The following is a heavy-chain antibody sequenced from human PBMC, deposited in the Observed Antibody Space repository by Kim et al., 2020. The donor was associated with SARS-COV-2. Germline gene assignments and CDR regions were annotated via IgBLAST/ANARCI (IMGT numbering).Heavy chain of an antibody. V-gene: IGHV3-23*01. Sequence: GGSLRLSCVASGFTFSDYGMSWVRQAPGNGLEWVSSIRNRGGDTYYADSVRGRFTISRDNSHNTLYLQMNSLRAEDTALYYCARKFSDTYTSFYFGPWGQGALVTVSS. J-gene: IGHJ5*02. CDR3: ARKFSDTYTSFYFGP. D-gene: IGHD2-2*02. CDR2: IRNRGGDT. CDR1: GFTFSDYG.